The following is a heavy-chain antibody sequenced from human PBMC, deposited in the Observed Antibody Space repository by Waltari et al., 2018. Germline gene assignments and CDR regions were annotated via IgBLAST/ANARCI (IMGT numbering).Heavy chain of an antibody. CDR2: IKSDGSGA. Sequence: GESGGGLVQLGRTLRLSCAAPGLIFSNCWMHWVRQAPGKGRVWVSRIKSDGSGATYADSVRGRFTISRDNTKNTLYLQMNSLRVDDTAVYYCASHRPGGYGIDVWGQGTTVTVSS. V-gene: IGHV3-74*01. D-gene: IGHD2-15*01. CDR3: ASHRPGGYGIDV. CDR1: GLIFSNCW. J-gene: IGHJ6*02.